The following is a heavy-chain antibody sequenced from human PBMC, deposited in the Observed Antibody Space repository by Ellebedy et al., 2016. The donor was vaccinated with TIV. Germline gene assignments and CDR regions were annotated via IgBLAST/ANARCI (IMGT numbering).Heavy chain of an antibody. CDR1: GYTFTSYD. Sequence: AASVKVSCKASGYTFTSYDISWVRQAPGQGLEWLGWIKPNSGGTNFAQKFQGWVTMTRDTSINTAYMELGRLRSDDTAVYYCARGMVGDYYDSSAYYDYWGQGTLVTVSS. CDR3: ARGMVGDYYDSSAYYDY. D-gene: IGHD3-22*01. CDR2: IKPNSGGT. J-gene: IGHJ4*02. V-gene: IGHV1-2*04.